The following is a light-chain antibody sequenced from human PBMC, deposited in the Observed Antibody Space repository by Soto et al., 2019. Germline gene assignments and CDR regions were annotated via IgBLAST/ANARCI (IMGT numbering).Light chain of an antibody. CDR1: QSVKTF. Sequence: EIVLTQSPATLSLSPGEIATLSCRASQSVKTFLVWYQQRPGQAPGLLIHDASHRAAGIPARFSGSGFGTDFTLTISSLEPEDAAVYYCQQRSNWPPITFGQGTKVDIK. CDR3: QQRSNWPPIT. V-gene: IGKV3-11*01. CDR2: DAS. J-gene: IGKJ1*01.